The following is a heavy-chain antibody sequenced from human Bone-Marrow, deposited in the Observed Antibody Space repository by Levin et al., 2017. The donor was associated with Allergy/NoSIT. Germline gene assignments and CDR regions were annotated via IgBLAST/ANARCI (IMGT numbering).Heavy chain of an antibody. CDR3: AKDLWPSGSGRLFDY. D-gene: IGHD3-10*01. J-gene: IGHJ4*02. CDR2: ISGSGGST. Sequence: GGSLRLSCAASGFTFSSYAMSWVRQAPGKGLEWVSAISGSGGSTYYADSVKGRFTISRDNSKNTLYLQMNSLRAEDTAVYYCAKDLWPSGSGRLFDYWGQGTLVTVSS. V-gene: IGHV3-23*01. CDR1: GFTFSSYA.